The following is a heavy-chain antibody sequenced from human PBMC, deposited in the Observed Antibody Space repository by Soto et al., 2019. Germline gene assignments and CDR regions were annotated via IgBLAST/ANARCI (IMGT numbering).Heavy chain of an antibody. CDR1: GGCMSEYF. J-gene: IGHJ4*02. Sequence: SETLSLTCTVSGGCMSEYFRSWIRQSPGKGLEWIGYIYCHGSTDYNSVLKSRVTISEDTSKRQFPLRLTSVTAADTAVYYCARDEYDGWRTPYPTYWGPGTQVTVSS. CDR2: IYCHGST. V-gene: IGHV4-59*01. CDR3: ARDEYDGWRTPYPTY. D-gene: IGHD3-10*01.